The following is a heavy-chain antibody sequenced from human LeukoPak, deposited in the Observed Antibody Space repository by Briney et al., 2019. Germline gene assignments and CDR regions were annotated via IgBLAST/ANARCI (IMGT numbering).Heavy chain of an antibody. CDR3: AKDLVASNHHDY. D-gene: IGHD5-12*01. CDR2: ILISGDYT. J-gene: IGHJ4*02. CDR1: GFTLSNYS. Sequence: PGRSLRLSCALSGFTLSNYSMSWVRPPPGRGLGWVSCILISGDYTYYVDSMKDRFTISRDNSNNKLFLQMTSLRAEDKAVYYCAKDLVASNHHDYWGQGTLVTVSS. V-gene: IGHV3-23*01.